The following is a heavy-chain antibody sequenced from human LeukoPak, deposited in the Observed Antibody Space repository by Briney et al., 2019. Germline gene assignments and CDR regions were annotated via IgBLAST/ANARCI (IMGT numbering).Heavy chain of an antibody. Sequence: GGSLRLSCAASGFTFSSYAMSWVRRAPGKGLEWVSAISGSGGSTYYADSVKGRFTISRDNAKNSLYLQMNSLRAEDTALYYCARSYGGNLNDAFDIWGQGTMVTVSS. D-gene: IGHD4-23*01. CDR3: ARSYGGNLNDAFDI. V-gene: IGHV3-23*01. CDR1: GFTFSSYA. J-gene: IGHJ3*02. CDR2: ISGSGGST.